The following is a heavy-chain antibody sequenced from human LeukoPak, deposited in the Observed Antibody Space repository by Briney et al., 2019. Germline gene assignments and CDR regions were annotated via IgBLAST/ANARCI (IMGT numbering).Heavy chain of an antibody. Sequence: GGSLRLSCAASGFTFSSYSMNWVRQAPGKGLEWVSSISSSSSYIYYADSLKGRFTISRDNAKNSLYLQMNSLRAEDTAVYYCARDFATDYDFWSGLRDAFDIWGQGTMVTVSS. V-gene: IGHV3-21*01. J-gene: IGHJ3*02. CDR2: ISSSSSYI. CDR3: ARDFATDYDFWSGLRDAFDI. D-gene: IGHD3-3*01. CDR1: GFTFSSYS.